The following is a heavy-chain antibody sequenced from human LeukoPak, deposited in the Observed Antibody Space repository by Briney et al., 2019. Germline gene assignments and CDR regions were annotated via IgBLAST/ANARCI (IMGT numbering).Heavy chain of an antibody. J-gene: IGHJ4*01. Sequence: GGSLRLSCAASGFTISGHWMAWVRQAPGKGLEWVADINTDGSERYYVDSVRGRFTISRDNAKNSVYLQMNSLGVEDAAVYYCGRGIPDNIFGGQGTQVTVSS. CDR3: GRGIPDNIF. V-gene: IGHV3-7*01. D-gene: IGHD1-1*01. CDR1: GFTISGHW. CDR2: INTDGSER.